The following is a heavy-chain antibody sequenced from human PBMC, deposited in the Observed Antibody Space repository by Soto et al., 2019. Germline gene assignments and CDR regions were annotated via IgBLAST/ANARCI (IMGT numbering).Heavy chain of an antibody. Sequence: QVQLLESGGGVVQPGRSLRLSCAASGFTFSSYGMHWVRQAPDKGLEWVAVISHDGSTTYYADSVKGRFTISRDNSKNTLYLQMNILRVVDTAVYYCAIPFQRSSYHYDIWYFDLWGRGTLVTVSS. CDR2: ISHDGSTT. J-gene: IGHJ2*01. CDR3: AIPFQRSSYHYDIWYFDL. D-gene: IGHD3-22*01. CDR1: GFTFSSYG. V-gene: IGHV3-30*03.